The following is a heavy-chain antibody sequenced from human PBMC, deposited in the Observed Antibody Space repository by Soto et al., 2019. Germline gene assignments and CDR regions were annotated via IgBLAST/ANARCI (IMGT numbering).Heavy chain of an antibody. CDR3: TTDSHNYDFWSGYSYPRDV. CDR1: GFTFSNAW. Sequence: GGSLRLSCAASGFTFSNAWMSWVRQAPGKGLEWVGRIKSKTDGGTTDYAAPVKGRFTISREDSKNTLYLQMNSLKTEDTAVYYCTTDSHNYDFWSGYSYPRDVWGKGTTVTVSS. V-gene: IGHV3-15*01. D-gene: IGHD3-3*01. J-gene: IGHJ6*04. CDR2: IKSKTDGGTT.